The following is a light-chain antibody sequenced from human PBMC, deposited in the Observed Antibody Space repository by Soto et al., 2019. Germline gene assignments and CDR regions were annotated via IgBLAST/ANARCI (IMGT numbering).Light chain of an antibody. J-gene: IGKJ1*01. Sequence: DIQMTQSPSTLSASVGDRVTITCRASQSVGSWLAWYQHNPGQAPNLLIYRATRSESGVPSRFSGSGAGTDFTLTINSLQPYDFATYYCQQYSSHPWTFGQGTKVEIK. CDR1: QSVGSW. CDR2: RAT. CDR3: QQYSSHPWT. V-gene: IGKV1-5*03.